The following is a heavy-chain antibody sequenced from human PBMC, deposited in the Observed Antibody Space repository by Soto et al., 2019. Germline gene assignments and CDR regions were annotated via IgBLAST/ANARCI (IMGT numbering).Heavy chain of an antibody. V-gene: IGHV3-30-3*01. CDR3: SRDLGFDILTGYSYYYYYAMDV. J-gene: IGHJ6*02. Sequence: GGSLRLSCAASGFTFSSYAMHWVRQAPGKGLEWVAVISYDGSNKYYADSVKGRFTISRDNSKNTLYLQMNSLRAEDTAVYFCSRDLGFDILTGYSYYYYYAMDVWGQGTTVTVSS. D-gene: IGHD3-9*01. CDR1: GFTFSSYA. CDR2: ISYDGSNK.